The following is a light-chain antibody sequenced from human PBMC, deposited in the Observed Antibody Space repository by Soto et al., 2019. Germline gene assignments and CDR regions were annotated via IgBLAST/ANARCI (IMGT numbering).Light chain of an antibody. CDR2: AAS. Sequence: DIQMTQSPSSLSASVGDRVTITCRASQSSSSDLARYQQRPGTAPKLLIYAASSLESGVPSRFSGSGSGTDFTLTISSLQPEDFATYYCQQNYNTPITFGQGTRLEIK. J-gene: IGKJ5*01. CDR3: QQNYNTPIT. V-gene: IGKV1-39*01. CDR1: QSSSSD.